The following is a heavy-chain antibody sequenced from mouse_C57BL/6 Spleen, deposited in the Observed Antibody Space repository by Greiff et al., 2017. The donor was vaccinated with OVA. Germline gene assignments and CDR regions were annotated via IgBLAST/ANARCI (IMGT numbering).Heavy chain of an antibody. D-gene: IGHD2-4*01. J-gene: IGHJ3*01. CDR1: GYSITSDY. V-gene: IGHV3-8*01. CDR2: ISYSGST. CDR3: ARGGSDYDVWFAY. Sequence: EVKLLESGPGLAKPSQTLSLTCSVTGYSITSDYWTWIRKFPGHKLEYMGYISYSGSTYYNPSLKSRISITRDTSKNQYYLQLNSVTTEDTATCYCARGGSDYDVWFAYWGQVTLVTVSA.